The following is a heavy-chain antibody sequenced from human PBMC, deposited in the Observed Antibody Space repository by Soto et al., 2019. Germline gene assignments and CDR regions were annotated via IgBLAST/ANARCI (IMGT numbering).Heavy chain of an antibody. CDR1: GFTFSSYS. J-gene: IGHJ4*02. V-gene: IGHV3-21*01. Sequence: EVQLVESGGGLVKPGGSLRLSCAASGFTFSSYSMNWVRQAPGKGLEWVSSISSSSSYIYYADSVKGRFTISRDNAKNSLYLQMNSLRAEDTAVYYCARDIVGITIFGVSGSHFDYWGQGTLVTVSS. D-gene: IGHD3-3*01. CDR3: ARDIVGITIFGVSGSHFDY. CDR2: ISSSSSYI.